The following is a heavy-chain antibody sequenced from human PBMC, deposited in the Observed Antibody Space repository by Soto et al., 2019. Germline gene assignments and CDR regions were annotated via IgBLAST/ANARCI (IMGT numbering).Heavy chain of an antibody. CDR1: GFTFSSYS. CDR2: ISSSSSYI. CDR3: AGDGKGAGKG. D-gene: IGHD2-15*01. Sequence: EVQLVESGGGLVKPGGSLRLSCAASGFTFSSYSMNWVRQAPGKGLEWVSSISSSSSYIYYADSVKGRFTISRDNAKNSLYLQMNRLRAEDTAVDYWAGDGKGAGKGWGPGTLVTVSS. J-gene: IGHJ2*01. V-gene: IGHV3-21*01.